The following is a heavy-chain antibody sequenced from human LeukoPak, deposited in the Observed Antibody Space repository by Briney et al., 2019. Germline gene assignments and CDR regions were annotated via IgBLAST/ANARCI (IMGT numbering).Heavy chain of an antibody. CDR2: IYYSGST. D-gene: IGHD2-2*01. CDR1: GGSISSSSYY. CDR3: ARGMVVPAAREIDAFDI. Sequence: SETLSLTCTVSGGSISSSSYYWSWIRQPPGKGLEWIGYIYYSGSTNYNPSLKSRVTMSVDTSKNQFSLKLSSVTAADTAVYYCARGMVVPAAREIDAFDIWGQGTMVTVSS. J-gene: IGHJ3*02. V-gene: IGHV4-61*05.